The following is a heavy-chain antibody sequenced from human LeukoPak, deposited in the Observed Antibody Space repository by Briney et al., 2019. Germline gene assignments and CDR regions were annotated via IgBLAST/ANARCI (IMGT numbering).Heavy chain of an antibody. V-gene: IGHV4-39*07. D-gene: IGHD3-9*01. J-gene: IGHJ5*02. CDR2: IYYSGST. CDR1: GGSISSSSYY. Sequence: SETLSLTCTVSGGSISSSSYYWGWIRQPPGKGLEWIGNIYYSGSTNYNPSLKSRVTISVDTSKNQFSLKLSSVTAADTAVYYCARTTYDILTGYFTNWFDPWGQGTLVTVSS. CDR3: ARTTYDILTGYFTNWFDP.